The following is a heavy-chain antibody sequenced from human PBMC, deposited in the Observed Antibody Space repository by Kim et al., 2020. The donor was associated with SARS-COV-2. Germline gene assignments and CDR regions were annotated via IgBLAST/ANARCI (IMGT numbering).Heavy chain of an antibody. V-gene: IGHV4-61*01. CDR3: ARALRPHLTVAHFDY. J-gene: IGHJ4*01. CDR2: IYYSGST. CDR1: GGSVSSGSYY. Sequence: SQTLSLTCTVSGGSVSSGSYYWSRIRQPPGKGLEWIAYIYYSGSTSYNPSLKSRLTISVDTSKNQFSLKLSSVTAADTAVYYCARALRPHLTVAHFDYWG. D-gene: IGHD3-9*01.